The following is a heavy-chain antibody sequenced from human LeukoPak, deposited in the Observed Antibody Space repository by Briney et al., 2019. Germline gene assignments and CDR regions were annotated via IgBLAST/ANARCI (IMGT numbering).Heavy chain of an antibody. J-gene: IGHJ6*02. CDR3: ARRELPSNGMDV. CDR2: IYYSGST. D-gene: IGHD2-15*01. V-gene: IGHV4-59*05. CDR1: GGSISSYY. Sequence: SETPSLTCTVSGGSISSYYWSWIRQPPGKGLEWIGGIYYSGSTYYNPSLKSRVTISVDTSKNQFSLKLSSVTAADTAVYYCARRELPSNGMDVWGQGTTVTVSS.